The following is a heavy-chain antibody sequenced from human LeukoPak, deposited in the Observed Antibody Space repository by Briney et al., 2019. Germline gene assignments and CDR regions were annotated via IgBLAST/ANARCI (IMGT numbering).Heavy chain of an antibody. V-gene: IGHV1-18*01. CDR3: ARGGYAVSAHLLYYGMDV. J-gene: IGHJ6*02. CDR1: GYTFTSYG. Sequence: ASVKVSCKASGYTFTSYGISWVRQAPGQGLEWMGWISAYNGNTNYAQKLQGRVTMTTDTSTSTAYMELRSLRSDDTAMYYCARGGYAVSAHLLYYGMDVWGQGTTVTVSS. D-gene: IGHD5-12*01. CDR2: ISAYNGNT.